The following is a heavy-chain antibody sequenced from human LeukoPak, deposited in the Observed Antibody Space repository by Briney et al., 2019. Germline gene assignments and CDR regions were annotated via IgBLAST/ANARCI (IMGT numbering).Heavy chain of an antibody. CDR2: IYYSGST. J-gene: IGHJ4*02. Sequence: SETLSLTCTVSGGSISSYYWSWIRQPPGKGLEWIGYIYYSGSTNYNPSLKSRVTISVDTPKNQFSLKLSSVTAADTAVYYCARGHYYDSSGSFDYWGQGTLVTVSS. CDR1: GGSISSYY. V-gene: IGHV4-59*01. D-gene: IGHD3-22*01. CDR3: ARGHYYDSSGSFDY.